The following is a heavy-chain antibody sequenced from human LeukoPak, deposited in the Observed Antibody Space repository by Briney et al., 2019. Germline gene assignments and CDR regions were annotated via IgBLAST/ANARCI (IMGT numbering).Heavy chain of an antibody. CDR3: AREGGYSYGDAPLHFDY. D-gene: IGHD5-18*01. CDR1: GDSISSYF. J-gene: IGHJ4*02. CDR2: IYTSGNT. V-gene: IGHV4-4*07. Sequence: PSETLSLTCTVSGDSISSYFWTWIRQPAGKGLEWIGRIYTSGNTNYNPSLKSRVTISVDTSKNQFSLKLSSVTAADTAVYYCAREGGYSYGDAPLHFDYWGQGTLVTVSS.